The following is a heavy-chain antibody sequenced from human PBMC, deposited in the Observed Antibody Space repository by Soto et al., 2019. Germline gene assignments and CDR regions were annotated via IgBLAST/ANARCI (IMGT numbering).Heavy chain of an antibody. CDR1: GYSFTSYW. CDR3: ARHLGYCSSTSCSHYYYYGMDV. J-gene: IGHJ6*02. CDR2: IYPGDSDT. V-gene: IGHV5-51*01. D-gene: IGHD2-2*01. Sequence: GESLKISCKGSGYSFTSYWIGWVRQMPGKGLEWMGIIYPGDSDTRYSPSFQGQVTISADKSISTAYLQWSSLKASDTAMYYCARHLGYCSSTSCSHYYYYGMDVWGQGTTVTVSS.